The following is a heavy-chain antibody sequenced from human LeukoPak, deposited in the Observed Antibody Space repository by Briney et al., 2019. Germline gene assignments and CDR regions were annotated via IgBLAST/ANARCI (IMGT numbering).Heavy chain of an antibody. J-gene: IGHJ4*02. D-gene: IGHD2-2*01. CDR2: INPNSGGT. CDR1: GYTFTGYY. Sequence: EASVEVSCKASGYTFTGYYMPWVRQAPGQGLEWMGWINPNSGGTNYAQKFQGRVTMTRDTSISTAYMELSRLRSDDTAVYYCARGFVVVPAAMSYWGQGTLVTVSS. CDR3: ARGFVVVPAAMSY. V-gene: IGHV1-2*02.